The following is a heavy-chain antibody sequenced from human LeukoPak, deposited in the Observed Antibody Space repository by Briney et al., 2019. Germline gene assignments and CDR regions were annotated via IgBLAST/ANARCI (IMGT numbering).Heavy chain of an antibody. V-gene: IGHV4-61*02. J-gene: IGHJ4*02. Sequence: PSENLSLTCTVSGGSISSGSYYWSWIRQPAGKGLEWIGRIYTSGSTNYSPSLKSRVTISVDTSKNQFSLKLSSVTAADTAVYYCARAQIAARRYVDYWGQGTLVTVSS. D-gene: IGHD6-6*01. CDR2: IYTSGST. CDR3: ARAQIAARRYVDY. CDR1: GGSISSGSYY.